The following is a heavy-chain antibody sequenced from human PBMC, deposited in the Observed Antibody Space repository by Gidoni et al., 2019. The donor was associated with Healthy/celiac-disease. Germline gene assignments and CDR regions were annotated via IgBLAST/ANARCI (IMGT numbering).Heavy chain of an antibody. D-gene: IGHD3-22*01. CDR1: GGSISSYY. J-gene: IGHJ5*02. V-gene: IGHV4-59*01. CDR2: IYYSGST. CDR3: ARSGSYYDINWFDP. Sequence: QVQLQESGPGLVKPSETLSLTCTVSGGSISSYYWSWIRQPPGKGLEWIGYIYYSGSTNYNPSLKSRVTISVDTSKNQFSLKLSSVTAADTAVYYCARSGSYYDINWFDPWGQGTLVTVSS.